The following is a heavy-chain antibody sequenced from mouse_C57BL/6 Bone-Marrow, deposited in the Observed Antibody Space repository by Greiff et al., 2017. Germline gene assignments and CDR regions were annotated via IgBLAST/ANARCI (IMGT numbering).Heavy chain of an antibody. CDR3: AREGRLLLYFDY. CDR2: IDPSDSYP. D-gene: IGHD2-3*01. Sequence: QVQLQQPGAELVKPGASVKLSCKASGYTFTSYWMQWVKQRPGQGLEWIGEIDPSDSYPNYNQKFKGKATLTVDTSSSTAYMQLSSLTSEDSAVYYCAREGRLLLYFDYWGQGTTLTVSS. J-gene: IGHJ2*01. V-gene: IGHV1-50*01. CDR1: GYTFTSYW.